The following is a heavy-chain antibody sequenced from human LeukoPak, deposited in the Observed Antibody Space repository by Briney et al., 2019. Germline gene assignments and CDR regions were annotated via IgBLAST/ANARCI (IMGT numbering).Heavy chain of an antibody. Sequence: ASVKVSCKASGYTFTSYYMHCVRPAPGQGLGWMGIINPIGGSTSYAQKFQGRVTMTRDTSTSTVYMELSSLRSEDTAVYYCAREDIVVVPAAIGGDFDYWGQGTLVTVSS. CDR1: GYTFTSYY. CDR2: INPIGGST. V-gene: IGHV1-46*01. D-gene: IGHD2-2*01. J-gene: IGHJ4*02. CDR3: AREDIVVVPAAIGGDFDY.